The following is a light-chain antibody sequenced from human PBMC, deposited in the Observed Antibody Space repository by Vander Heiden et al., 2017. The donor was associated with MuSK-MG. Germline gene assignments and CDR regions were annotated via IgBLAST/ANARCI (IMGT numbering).Light chain of an antibody. CDR1: QGISDI. CDR2: AAS. CDR3: QQVDSTPYT. V-gene: IGKV1-NL1*01. Sequence: DIQMTQSPSSLSASVGDRVTITCRASQGISDILVWYQQKPGKAPNLLLYAASRLQSGVPSRFSGSGSGTYYTLTISSLQPEDFATYYSQQVDSTPYTFGQGTKLQIK. J-gene: IGKJ2*01.